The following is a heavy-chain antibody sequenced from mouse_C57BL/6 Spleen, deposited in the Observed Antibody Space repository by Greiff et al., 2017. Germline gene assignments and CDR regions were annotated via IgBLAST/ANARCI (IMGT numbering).Heavy chain of an antibody. CDR3: ARNSEDYYGSSSFAY. V-gene: IGHV2-9-1*01. Sequence: LVESGPGLVAPSQSLSITCTVSGFSLTSYAISWVRQPPGKGLEWLGVIWTGGGTNYNSALKSRLSISKDNSKSQVFLKMNSLQTDDTARYYCARNSEDYYGSSSFAYWGQGTLVTVSA. CDR1: GFSLTSYA. CDR2: IWTGGGT. J-gene: IGHJ3*01. D-gene: IGHD1-1*01.